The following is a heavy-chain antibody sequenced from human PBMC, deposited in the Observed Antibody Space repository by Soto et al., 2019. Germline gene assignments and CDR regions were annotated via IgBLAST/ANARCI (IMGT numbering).Heavy chain of an antibody. CDR3: ARGYGRNFDY. CDR1: GGSISSSSW. CDR2: IHNVGNT. D-gene: IGHD5-18*01. J-gene: IGHJ4*02. Sequence: SETLSLTCAVSGGSISSSSWWSWVRQPPGKGLEWIGEIHNVGNTNYKPSLKSRVTISVDKSKNQFSLKLSSVTAADTAVYYCARGYGRNFDYWGQGTLVTVSS. V-gene: IGHV4-4*02.